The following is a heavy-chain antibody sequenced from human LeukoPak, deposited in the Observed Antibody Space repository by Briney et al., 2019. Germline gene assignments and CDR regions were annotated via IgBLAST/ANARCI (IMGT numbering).Heavy chain of an antibody. Sequence: ASVKVSCKASGYTFTGYYMHWLRQAPGQGLEWMGRINPNNGGTNYAQKFQGRVTMTRDTSISTAYMELSRLRSDDTAVYYCARSVGTMIVVFDYWGQGTLVTVSS. J-gene: IGHJ4*02. CDR3: ARSVGTMIVVFDY. V-gene: IGHV1-2*06. D-gene: IGHD3-22*01. CDR2: INPNNGGT. CDR1: GYTFTGYY.